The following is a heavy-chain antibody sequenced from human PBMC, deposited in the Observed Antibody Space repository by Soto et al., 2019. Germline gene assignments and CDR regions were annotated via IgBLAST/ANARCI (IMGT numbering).Heavy chain of an antibody. CDR3: ARSLRWFGELPPDY. CDR2: IGTAGDT. V-gene: IGHV3-13*01. Sequence: GGSLRLSCAASGFTFSSYDMHWVRQATGKGLEWVSAIGTAGDTYYPGSVKGRFTISRENAKNSLYLQMNSLRAGDTAVYYCARSLRWFGELPPDYWGQGTLVTVSS. J-gene: IGHJ4*02. D-gene: IGHD3-10*01. CDR1: GFTFSSYD.